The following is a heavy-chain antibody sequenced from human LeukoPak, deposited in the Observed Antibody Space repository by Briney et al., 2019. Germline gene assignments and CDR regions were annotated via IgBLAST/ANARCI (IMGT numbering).Heavy chain of an antibody. Sequence: GGSLRLSCAASGFTFSSYGMHWVRQAPGKGLEWVAVISYDGSNKYYADSVKGRFTISRDNSKNTLYLQMNSLRAEDTAVYYCAKVVSRYCGSTSCPEDYWGQGTLVTVSS. CDR3: AKVVSRYCGSTSCPEDY. D-gene: IGHD2-2*01. CDR2: ISYDGSNK. J-gene: IGHJ4*02. CDR1: GFTFSSYG. V-gene: IGHV3-30*18.